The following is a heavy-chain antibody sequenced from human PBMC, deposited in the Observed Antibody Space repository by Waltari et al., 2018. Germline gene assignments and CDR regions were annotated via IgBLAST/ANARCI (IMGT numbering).Heavy chain of an antibody. Sequence: YYMHWVRQAPGQGLEWMGRINPNSGGTNYAQKFQGRVTMTRDTSISTAYMELSRLRSDDTAVYYCASVVDGSGYYGMDVWGQGTTVTVSS. CDR1: YY. CDR3: ASVVDGSGYYGMDV. J-gene: IGHJ6*02. CDR2: INPNSGGT. D-gene: IGHD2-15*01. V-gene: IGHV1-2*06.